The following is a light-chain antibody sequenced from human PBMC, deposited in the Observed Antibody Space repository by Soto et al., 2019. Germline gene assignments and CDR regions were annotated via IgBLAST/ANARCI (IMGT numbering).Light chain of an antibody. CDR3: QQYNNWPPYT. V-gene: IGKV3-15*01. CDR1: QSVSSG. Sequence: EIVITQSPATLSVSPGERATLSCRASQSVSSGLSWYQQKPGQAPRLLIYGASTRANGIPARFSGSGSGTEFTLTISSLQSEDYAVYYCQQYNNWPPYTFGQGTKVDIK. J-gene: IGKJ2*01. CDR2: GAS.